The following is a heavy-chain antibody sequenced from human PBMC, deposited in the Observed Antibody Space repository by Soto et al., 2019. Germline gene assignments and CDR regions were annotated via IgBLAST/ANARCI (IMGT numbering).Heavy chain of an antibody. CDR2: ISSSSSYI. CDR1: GFTFRSYS. Sequence: GGSLRRSCAASGFTFRSYSMNWVRQAPGTGLEWVSSISSSSSYIYYADSVKGRCTISRDTAKNSLYLQMNSLRAEATAVCYWAREEAARMVLADYSVMDEWGQGTT. V-gene: IGHV3-21*01. J-gene: IGHJ6*02. CDR3: AREEAARMVLADYSVMDE. D-gene: IGHD3-10*01.